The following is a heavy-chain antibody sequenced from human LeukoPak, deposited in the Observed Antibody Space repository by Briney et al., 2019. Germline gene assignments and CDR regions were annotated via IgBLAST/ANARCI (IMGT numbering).Heavy chain of an antibody. CDR2: IYKDGRT. D-gene: IGHD3-22*01. CDR1: GFTVSGNY. CDR3: AKSLTYYHENSDSI. V-gene: IGHV3-53*01. J-gene: IGHJ4*02. Sequence: GGSLRLSCAASGFTVSGNYMSWVRQPPGKGLEWVSVIYKDGRTFYTDSVKGRFTISRDNSKNTVYLQMSSLRVEDTAVYYCAKSLTYYHENSDSIWGQGTLVTVSS.